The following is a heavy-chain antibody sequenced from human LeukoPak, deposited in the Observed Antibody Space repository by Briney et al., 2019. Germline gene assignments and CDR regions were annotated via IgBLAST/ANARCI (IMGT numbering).Heavy chain of an antibody. Sequence: GGSLRLSCAASGFTFSNYAMSWVRQAPGKGLEWVSAISGSGGSTYYADSVKGRFTISRDNSKNTLYLQMNSLRAEDTAVYYCAKDWGFSPHISIAAAGFDYWGQGTLVTVSS. J-gene: IGHJ4*02. CDR1: GFTFSNYA. D-gene: IGHD6-13*01. CDR2: ISGSGGST. V-gene: IGHV3-23*01. CDR3: AKDWGFSPHISIAAAGFDY.